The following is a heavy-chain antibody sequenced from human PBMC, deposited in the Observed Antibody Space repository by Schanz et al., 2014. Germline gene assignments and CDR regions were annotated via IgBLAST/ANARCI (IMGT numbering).Heavy chain of an antibody. CDR2: IYSRGSS. Sequence: QVQLQESGPGLVKPSQTLSLTCTVSGGSISSATYYWSWVRQPAGKGLEWIGRIYSRGSSTYNPSRKSRVTISMDPSNNQSSLKRNSVTAADTAVYYCARGGSVATIAPYTWFDPWGQGTLVTVSS. D-gene: IGHD5-12*01. CDR1: GGSISSATYY. V-gene: IGHV4-61*02. J-gene: IGHJ5*02. CDR3: ARGGSVATIAPYTWFDP.